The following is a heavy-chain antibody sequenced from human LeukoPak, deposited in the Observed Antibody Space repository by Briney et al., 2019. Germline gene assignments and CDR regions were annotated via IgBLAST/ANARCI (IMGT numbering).Heavy chain of an antibody. D-gene: IGHD1-26*01. CDR1: GYTFTGYY. CDR3: ARAHSGSYYSPLDY. J-gene: IGHJ4*02. Sequence: ASVKVSCKASGYTFTGYYMHWVRQAPGQGLEWMGWINPNSGGTNYAQKFQGRVTVTRDTSASTAYMELSSLRSEDMAVYYCARAHSGSYYSPLDYWGQGTLVTVSS. CDR2: INPNSGGT. V-gene: IGHV1-2*02.